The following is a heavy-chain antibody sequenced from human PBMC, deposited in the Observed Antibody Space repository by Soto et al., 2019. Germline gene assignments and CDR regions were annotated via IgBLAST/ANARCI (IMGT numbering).Heavy chain of an antibody. D-gene: IGHD2-2*01. CDR2: INPSGTTT. CDR3: ARPQTASHTYYGMDV. CDR1: GYTFTSYY. J-gene: IGHJ6*02. V-gene: IGHV1-46*01. Sequence: QVQLVQSGAEVKKPGASVKVSCKASGYTFTSYYMHWVRQAPGQGLEWMGIINPSGTTTDYAQKFQGRVTMTRDTPTSTYYLELSILRSEDTAVYYFARPQTASHTYYGMDVWGQGTTVTVSS.